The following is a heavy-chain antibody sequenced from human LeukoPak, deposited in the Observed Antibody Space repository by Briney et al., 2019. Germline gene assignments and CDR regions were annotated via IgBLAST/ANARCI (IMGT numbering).Heavy chain of an antibody. D-gene: IGHD3-10*01. Sequence: SETLSLTCTVTGRSLSSSSYYWGWIRQPPGKGLEWIGRIYYSGSTYYKPYLKSRVTISVDTSKNQFSLKLSSVTAADTAVYYCARHFFPSDSGSFRTPFDYWGQGALVTVSS. J-gene: IGHJ4*02. CDR1: GRSLSSSSYY. CDR3: ARHFFPSDSGSFRTPFDY. V-gene: IGHV4-39*01. CDR2: IYYSGST.